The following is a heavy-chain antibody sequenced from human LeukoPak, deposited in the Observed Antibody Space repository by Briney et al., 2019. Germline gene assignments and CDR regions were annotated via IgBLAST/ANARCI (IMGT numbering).Heavy chain of an antibody. CDR3: AKGLAVAGHFDY. Sequence: PGGSLILSCAASGFTFSSHAMSWVRQAPGKGLEWVSAISGSGGSTYYADSVKGRFTISRDKSKNTLYLQMNSLRAEDTAVYYCAKGLAVAGHFDYWGQGTLVTVSS. CDR2: ISGSGGST. D-gene: IGHD6-19*01. J-gene: IGHJ4*02. CDR1: GFTFSSHA. V-gene: IGHV3-23*01.